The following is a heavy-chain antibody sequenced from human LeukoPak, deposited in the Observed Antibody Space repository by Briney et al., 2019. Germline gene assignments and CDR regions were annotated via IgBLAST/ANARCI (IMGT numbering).Heavy chain of an antibody. CDR2: INHSGST. J-gene: IGHJ4*02. CDR1: GGSFSGYY. D-gene: IGHD6-13*01. CDR3: ARRDSSSWYY. Sequence: SETLSLTCAVYGGSFSGYYWSWIRQPPGKGLEWIGEINHSGSTNYNPSLKSRVTISVDTSKNQFSLKLSSVTAADTAVYYCARRDSSSWYYWGQGTLVTVSS. V-gene: IGHV4-34*01.